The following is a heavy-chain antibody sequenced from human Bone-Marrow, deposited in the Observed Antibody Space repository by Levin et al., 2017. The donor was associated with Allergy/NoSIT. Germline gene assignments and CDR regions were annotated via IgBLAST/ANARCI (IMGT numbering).Heavy chain of an antibody. CDR1: GFTFNIAW. V-gene: IGHV3-15*01. D-gene: IGHD6-13*01. Sequence: GGSLRLSCAASGFTFNIAWMSWVRQAPGKGLEWVGRTKSKSDGGTEDYAAPVKGRFTISRDDSKNTVYLEMNSLQIEDTAVYYCTTDGSSWYEGEYYFDSWGQGTPVTVSS. CDR3: TTDGSSWYEGEYYFDS. CDR2: TKSKSDGGTE. J-gene: IGHJ4*02.